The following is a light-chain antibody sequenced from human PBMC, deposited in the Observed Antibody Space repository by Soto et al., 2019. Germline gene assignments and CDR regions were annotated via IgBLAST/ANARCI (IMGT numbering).Light chain of an antibody. J-gene: IGKJ1*01. CDR2: DAS. CDR3: QQRSIWPPCT. CDR1: QSVSSY. V-gene: IGKV3-11*01. Sequence: EILLTQSPAARSLSPGERATLSCRASQSVSSYLAWYQQKPGQAPRLLIYDASNRATGIPARFSGSGSGTDFTLTISSLEPEDFAVYNCQQRSIWPPCTFGQGTKVDIK.